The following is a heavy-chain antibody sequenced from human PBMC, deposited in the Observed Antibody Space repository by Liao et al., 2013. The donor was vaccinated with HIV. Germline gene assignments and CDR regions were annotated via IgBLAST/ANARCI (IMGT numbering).Heavy chain of an antibody. CDR3: AREWGGVNWYFDL. D-gene: IGHD3-16*01. Sequence: QVLLQESGPGLVRPSQTLSLTCSVSGGTISSYYWNWIRQPAGKGLEWIGHISGTGSTTYNPSLKSRLTISIDTSKNQFSLKLSSVTAADTAVYYCAREWGGVNWYFDLWGRGTLVTVSS. CDR1: GGTISSYY. J-gene: IGHJ2*01. V-gene: IGHV4-4*07. CDR2: ISGTGST.